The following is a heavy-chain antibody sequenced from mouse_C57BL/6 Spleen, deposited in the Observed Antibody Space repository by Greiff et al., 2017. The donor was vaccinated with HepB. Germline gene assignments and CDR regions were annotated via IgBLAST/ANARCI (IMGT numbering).Heavy chain of an antibody. J-gene: IGHJ2*01. CDR3: TTFLITTVVAEVDY. CDR1: GFNIKDDY. Sequence: VQLQQSGAELVRPGASVKLSCTASGFNIKDDYMHWVKQRPEQGLEWIGWIDPENGDTEYASKFQGKATITADTSSNTAYLQLSSLTSEDTAVYYCTTFLITTVVAEVDYWGQGTTLTVSS. D-gene: IGHD1-1*01. CDR2: IDPENGDT. V-gene: IGHV14-4*01.